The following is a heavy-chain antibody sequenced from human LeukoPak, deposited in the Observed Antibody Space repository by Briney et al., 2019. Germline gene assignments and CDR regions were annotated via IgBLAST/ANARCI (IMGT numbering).Heavy chain of an antibody. J-gene: IGHJ4*02. CDR3: AKDATPGNSIWDYFAF. D-gene: IGHD1-7*01. CDR1: GFTFNICA. Sequence: GGSLRLSYAASGFTFNICAMSWVRQAPGKGLEWVSSIGSTDIYYADSVKGRFTVSRDNSKNTLYLHLNSLRAEDSAVYYCAKDATPGNSIWDYFAFWGQGTVVTVSS. V-gene: IGHV3-23*01. CDR2: IGSTDI.